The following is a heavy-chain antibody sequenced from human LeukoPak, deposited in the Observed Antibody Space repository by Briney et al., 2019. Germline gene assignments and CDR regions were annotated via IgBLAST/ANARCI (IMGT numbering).Heavy chain of an antibody. CDR3: AREDIVVVPAAIGTENAFDI. CDR1: GGSISSSIYY. Sequence: SETLSLTCTVSGGSISSSIYYWGWIRQPPGKGLEWIGSIYYSGSTYYNPSLKSRVTISVDTSKNQFSLKLSSVTAADTAVYYCAREDIVVVPAAIGTENAFDIWGQGTMVTVSS. CDR2: IYYSGST. D-gene: IGHD2-2*01. V-gene: IGHV4-39*07. J-gene: IGHJ3*02.